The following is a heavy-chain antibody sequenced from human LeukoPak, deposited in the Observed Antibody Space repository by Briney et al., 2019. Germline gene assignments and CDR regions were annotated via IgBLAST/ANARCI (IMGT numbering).Heavy chain of an antibody. J-gene: IGHJ4*02. D-gene: IGHD2-8*01. CDR2: INAGNGNT. CDR3: ARANHADLADFDY. Sequence: GASVKVSCKASGYTFTSYGISWVRQAPGQRLEWMGWINAGNGNTKYSQEFQGRVTITRDTSASTAYMELSSLRSEDMAVYYCARANHADLADFDYWGQGTLVTVSS. V-gene: IGHV1-3*03. CDR1: GYTFTSYG.